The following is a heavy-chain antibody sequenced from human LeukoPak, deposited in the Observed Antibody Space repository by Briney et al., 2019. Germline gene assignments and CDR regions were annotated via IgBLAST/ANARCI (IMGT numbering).Heavy chain of an antibody. V-gene: IGHV4-61*02. J-gene: IGHJ2*01. CDR2: IYTSGST. CDR3: LGVAATLGWYFDL. Sequence: PSQTLSPTCTVSGGSISSGSYYWSWIRQPAGKGLEWIGRIYTSGSTNYNPSLKSRVTISVDTSKNQFSLKLSSVTAADTAVYYCLGVAATLGWYFDLWGRGTLVTVSS. CDR1: GGSISSGSYY. D-gene: IGHD2-15*01.